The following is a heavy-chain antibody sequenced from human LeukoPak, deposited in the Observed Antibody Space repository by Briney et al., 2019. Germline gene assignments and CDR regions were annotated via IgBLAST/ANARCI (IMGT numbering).Heavy chain of an antibody. D-gene: IGHD3-22*01. Sequence: GGSLRLSCAVSGLTFSDYYMSWIRQAPGKGLEWVAYISSSGSTIYYADSVKGRFTISRENAKNSLYLQMNSLRAEDTAVYYCAREAHYDSSGYHNDYWGQGTLVTVSS. V-gene: IGHV3-11*04. J-gene: IGHJ4*02. CDR1: GLTFSDYY. CDR3: AREAHYDSSGYHNDY. CDR2: ISSSGSTI.